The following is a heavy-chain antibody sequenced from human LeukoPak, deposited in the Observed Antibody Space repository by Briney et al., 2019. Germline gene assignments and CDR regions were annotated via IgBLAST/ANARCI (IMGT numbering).Heavy chain of an antibody. D-gene: IGHD5-12*01. CDR1: GGSISSYY. V-gene: IGHV4-59*01. Sequence: PSETLSLTCTVSGGSISSYYWSWIRQPPGKGLEWIGYIYYSGSTNYNPSLKSRVTISVDTSKNHFSLRLSSVTAADTAVYYCARGYSAYPYYFDYWGQGTLVTVSS. J-gene: IGHJ4*02. CDR3: ARGYSAYPYYFDY. CDR2: IYYSGST.